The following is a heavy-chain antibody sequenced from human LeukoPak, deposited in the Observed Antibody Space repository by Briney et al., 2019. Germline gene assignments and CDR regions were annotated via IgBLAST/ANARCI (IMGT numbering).Heavy chain of an antibody. Sequence: SQTLSLTCAISGDSVSRNSAAWNWIRQSPSRGLEWLGRTYYRTKWYNDYAVSGKGRITINPDTSKNQFSLQLNSGTPEDTAVYYCARWYYYDSSGYYYAPTLRGLSVSWYFDYWGQGTLVTVSS. CDR2: TYYRTKWYN. D-gene: IGHD3-22*01. CDR3: ARWYYYDSSGYYYAPTLRGLSVSWYFDY. V-gene: IGHV6-1*01. J-gene: IGHJ4*02. CDR1: GDSVSRNSAA.